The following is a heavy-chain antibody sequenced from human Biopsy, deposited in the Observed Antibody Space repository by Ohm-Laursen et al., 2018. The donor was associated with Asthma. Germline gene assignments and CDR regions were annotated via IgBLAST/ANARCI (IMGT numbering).Heavy chain of an antibody. CDR1: GYSISNGGYY. CDR3: ARDYYDFWNRSVYTYFGMDV. Sequence: TLSLTCSVSGYSISNGGYYWTWVSQRPGKGLEWIGNIYHRGNTKYNPSLKSRLSFSVDTSKNQFSLKLSSVTAADTAIYFCARDYYDFWNRSVYTYFGMDVWGRGTTVVVSS. V-gene: IGHV4-31*03. J-gene: IGHJ6*02. CDR2: IYHRGNT. D-gene: IGHD3-3*01.